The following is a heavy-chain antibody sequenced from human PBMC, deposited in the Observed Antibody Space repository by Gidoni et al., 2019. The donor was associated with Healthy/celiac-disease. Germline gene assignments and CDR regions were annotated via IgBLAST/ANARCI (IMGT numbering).Heavy chain of an antibody. CDR1: GFTFSRYA. V-gene: IGHV3-64D*06. J-gene: IGHJ5*02. Sequence: EVQLVESGGGLVQPGGSLRPSCSASGFTFSRYAMHWVRQAPGKGLEYVSAISSNGGSTYYADSVKGRFTISRDNSKNTLYLQMSSLRAEDTAVYYCVKAVQGAAAAPWDWFDPWGQGTLVTVSS. CDR2: ISSNGGST. D-gene: IGHD6-13*01. CDR3: VKAVQGAAAAPWDWFDP.